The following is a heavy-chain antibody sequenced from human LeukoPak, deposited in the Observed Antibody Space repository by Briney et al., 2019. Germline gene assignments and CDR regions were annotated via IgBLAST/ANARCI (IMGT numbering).Heavy chain of an antibody. V-gene: IGHV3-23*01. CDR3: AKPQRITIFGIVKMGAFDI. CDR1: GFTFSSYA. D-gene: IGHD3-3*01. CDR2: ISGSGGST. Sequence: PGGSLRLSCAASGFTFSSYAMSWVRQAPGKGLEWVSAISGSGGSTYYADSVKGRFTISRDNSKNTLYLQMNSLRAEDTAVYYCAKPQRITIFGIVKMGAFDIWGQGTMVTVSS. J-gene: IGHJ3*02.